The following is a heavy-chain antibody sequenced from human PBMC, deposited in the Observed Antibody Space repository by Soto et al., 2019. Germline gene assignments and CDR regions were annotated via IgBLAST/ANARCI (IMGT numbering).Heavy chain of an antibody. D-gene: IGHD2-8*02. Sequence: QVQLVQSGAEVKKPASLVKVSCKASGGTFSSYAISWVRQAPGQGLEWMGGIIPIFGTADYAQKFQGRVTITADESTSTAYMELSSLRSEDTAVYYCATHWTGVPRYYYGMDVWGQGTTVTVSS. V-gene: IGHV1-69*12. CDR3: ATHWTGVPRYYYGMDV. CDR1: GGTFSSYA. CDR2: IIPIFGTA. J-gene: IGHJ6*02.